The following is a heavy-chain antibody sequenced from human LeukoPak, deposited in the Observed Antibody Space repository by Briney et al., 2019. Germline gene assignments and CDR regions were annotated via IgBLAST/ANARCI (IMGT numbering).Heavy chain of an antibody. V-gene: IGHV1-2*02. CDR3: ARAYSSSWFPFDP. CDR1: GYTFTGYY. CDR2: INPNSGGT. J-gene: IGHJ5*02. Sequence: ASVKVSCKASGYTFTGYYMHWVRQAPGQGLEWMGWINPNSGGTNYAQKFQGGVTMTRDTSISTAYMELSRLRSDDTAVYYCARAYSSSWFPFDPWGQGTLVTASS. D-gene: IGHD6-13*01.